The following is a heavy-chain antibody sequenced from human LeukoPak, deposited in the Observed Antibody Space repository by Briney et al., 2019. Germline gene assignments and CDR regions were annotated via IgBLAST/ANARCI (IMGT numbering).Heavy chain of an antibody. V-gene: IGHV3-48*03. Sequence: SGGSLRLSCAASGFTVNNYEMHWVRQAPGKGLEWISYIDEAASTINYAASVCGRFTISRDNAQNSVHLQMNSLRAEDTAIYYCVRGRLLRSTDYFAYWGQGALVTVSS. D-gene: IGHD2-21*02. CDR3: VRGRLLRSTDYFAY. J-gene: IGHJ4*02. CDR1: GFTVNNYE. CDR2: IDEAASTI.